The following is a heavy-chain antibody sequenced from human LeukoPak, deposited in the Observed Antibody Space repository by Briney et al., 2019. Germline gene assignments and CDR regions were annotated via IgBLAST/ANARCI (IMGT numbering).Heavy chain of an antibody. CDR2: ISGSGGST. J-gene: IGHJ4*02. D-gene: IGHD3-16*02. Sequence: PGGSLRLSCAASGFTFSSYAMSWVRQAPGKGLEWVSAISGSGGSTYYADSVEGRFTISRDNSKNTLYLQMNSLRAEDTAVYYCAKYDYVWGSYRTIDYWGQGTLVTVSS. CDR3: AKYDYVWGSYRTIDY. CDR1: GFTFSSYA. V-gene: IGHV3-23*01.